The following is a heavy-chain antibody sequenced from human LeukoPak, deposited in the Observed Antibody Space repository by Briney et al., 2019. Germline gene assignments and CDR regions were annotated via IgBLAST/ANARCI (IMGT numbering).Heavy chain of an antibody. Sequence: ASVQVSCKGSGYTFTNYYVHWVRQAPGQGLEWMGIINPRGGSTRYAQKFQGRVTMTRDTSTSTIYMELSSLRSEDTAVYYCARVASYESSGYYGFWGHGALVTVSS. CDR3: ARVASYESSGYYGF. CDR2: INPRGGST. D-gene: IGHD3-22*01. V-gene: IGHV1-46*01. CDR1: GYTFTNYY. J-gene: IGHJ4*01.